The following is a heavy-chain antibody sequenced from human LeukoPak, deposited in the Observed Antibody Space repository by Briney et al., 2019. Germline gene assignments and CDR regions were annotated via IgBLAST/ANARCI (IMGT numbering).Heavy chain of an antibody. D-gene: IGHD4-17*01. CDR1: GFTFSSYE. V-gene: IGHV3-48*03. CDR3: AKQFNDYGDYVIQH. Sequence: PGGSLRLSCAASGFTFSSYEMNWVRQAPGKGLEWVSYIGTSGSPIYYADSVKGRFTISRDNSKNTLYLQLKSLRAEDTAMYYCAKQFNDYGDYVIQHWGQGTLVIVSS. CDR2: IGTSGSPI. J-gene: IGHJ1*01.